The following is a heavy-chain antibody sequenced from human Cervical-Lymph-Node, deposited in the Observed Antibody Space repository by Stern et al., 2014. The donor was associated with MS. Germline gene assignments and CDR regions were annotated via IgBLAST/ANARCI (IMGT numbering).Heavy chain of an antibody. CDR2: IIPIFGTA. D-gene: IGHD3-3*01. Sequence: VQLVESGAEVKKPGSSVKVSCKASGGTFSSYAISWVRQAPGQGLEWMGGIIPIFGTANYAQKFQGRVTNSADETMSTAHMEMSSLRSEDTAGYFCARAYDFWRGYWFDPWGQGTLVTVSS. V-gene: IGHV1-69*01. CDR1: GGTFSSYA. CDR3: ARAYDFWRGYWFDP. J-gene: IGHJ5*02.